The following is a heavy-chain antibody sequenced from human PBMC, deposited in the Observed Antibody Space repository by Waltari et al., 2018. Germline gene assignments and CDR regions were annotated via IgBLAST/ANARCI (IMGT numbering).Heavy chain of an antibody. CDR1: GCSISNSFYY. CDR2: IHYSGNS. D-gene: IGHD3-3*01. CDR3: ARGLGAPTD. V-gene: IGHV4-39*07. Sequence: QLQLQESGPGLVQPSDTLSLTCAVSGCSISNSFYYWGWIRQPPGKGLEWVASIHYSGNSYYNSSLKSRVTISVDTSKNQFSLQLTSVTAADTAVYHCARGLGAPTDWGQGTLVIVSS. J-gene: IGHJ4*02.